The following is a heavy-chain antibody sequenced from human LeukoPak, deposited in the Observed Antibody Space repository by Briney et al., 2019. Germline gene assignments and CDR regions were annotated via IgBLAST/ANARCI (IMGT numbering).Heavy chain of an antibody. J-gene: IGHJ4*02. CDR3: ARIRNYYGSGG. CDR1: GGSFSGYY. V-gene: IGHV4-34*01. CDR2: VNHSGST. Sequence: SSETLSLTCAVYGGSFSGYYWSWIRQSPGKGLEWIGEVNHSGSTNYNPSLKSRVTISVDTSKNQFSLKLSSVTAADTAVYYCARIRNYYGSGGWGQGTLVTVSS. D-gene: IGHD3-10*01.